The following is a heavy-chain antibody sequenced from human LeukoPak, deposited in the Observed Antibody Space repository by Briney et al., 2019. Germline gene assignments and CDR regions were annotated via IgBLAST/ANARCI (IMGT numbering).Heavy chain of an antibody. J-gene: IGHJ5*02. Sequence: SVKVSCKASGYTFTSYEIHWVRQATGQGLEWMGWMNPDSGNTGYAQKFQGRVTMTGNTSISTAYMELTSLRSEDTAVYYCARTLWSGYSYNWFDPWGLGTLVTVSS. D-gene: IGHD3-3*01. V-gene: IGHV1-8*01. CDR1: GYTFTSYE. CDR3: ARTLWSGYSYNWFDP. CDR2: MNPDSGNT.